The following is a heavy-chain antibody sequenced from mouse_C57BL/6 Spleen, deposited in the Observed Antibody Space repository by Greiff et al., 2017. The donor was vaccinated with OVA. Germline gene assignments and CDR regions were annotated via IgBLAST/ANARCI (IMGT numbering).Heavy chain of an antibody. Sequence: QVQLQHPGAELVKPGASVKLSCKASGYTFTSYWMQWVKQRPGQGLEWIGEIDPSDSYTNYNQKFKGKATLTVDTSSSTAYMQLSSLTSEDSAVYYCARGKASYDPYAMDYWGQGTSVTVSS. V-gene: IGHV1-50*01. J-gene: IGHJ4*01. CDR3: ARGKASYDPYAMDY. CDR1: GYTFTSYW. CDR2: IDPSDSYT. D-gene: IGHD2-3*01.